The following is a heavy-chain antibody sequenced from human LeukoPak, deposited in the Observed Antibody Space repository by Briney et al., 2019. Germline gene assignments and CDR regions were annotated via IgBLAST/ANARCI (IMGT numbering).Heavy chain of an antibody. D-gene: IGHD2-2*01. Sequence: SETLSLTCTVSGGSVISGSKYWSWIRQPPGKGLEWIGYIYYSGSTNYNPSLKSRVTISVDTSKNQFSLNLSSVTAADTAVYFCARGGYCTSTSCYEGLDVWGQGTTVTVSS. CDR2: IYYSGST. V-gene: IGHV4-61*01. CDR3: ARGGYCTSTSCYEGLDV. CDR1: GGSVISGSKY. J-gene: IGHJ6*02.